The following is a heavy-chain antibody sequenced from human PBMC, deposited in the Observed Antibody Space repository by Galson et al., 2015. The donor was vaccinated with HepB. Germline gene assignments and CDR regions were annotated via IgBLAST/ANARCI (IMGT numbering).Heavy chain of an antibody. CDR2: IDPSDSDT. CDR1: GYTFTSYW. Sequence: QSGAEVKKPGESLRISCKGFGYTFTSYWISWVRQMPGKGLEWMGRIDPSDSDTRYSPSFQGHVTISVDKSISTAYLEWGSLKASDTAMYYCRRHRRYCNGGSCKLNDYWGQGALVTVSS. CDR3: RRHRRYCNGGSCKLNDY. J-gene: IGHJ4*02. V-gene: IGHV5-10-1*01. D-gene: IGHD2-15*01.